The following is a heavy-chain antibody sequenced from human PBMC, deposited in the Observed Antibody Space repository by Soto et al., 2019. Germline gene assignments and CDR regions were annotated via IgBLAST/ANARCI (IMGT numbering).Heavy chain of an antibody. D-gene: IGHD3-3*01. CDR1: GGTFSSYG. J-gene: IGHJ6*02. Sequence: AASVKVSCKASGGTFSSYGISWVRQAPGQGLEWMGWISAYNGNTNYAQKLQGRVTMTTDTSTSTAYMELRSLRSDDTAVYYCVLDYTPSGAYYGMDVWGQGTTVTVSS. CDR2: ISAYNGNT. CDR3: VLDYTPSGAYYGMDV. V-gene: IGHV1-18*01.